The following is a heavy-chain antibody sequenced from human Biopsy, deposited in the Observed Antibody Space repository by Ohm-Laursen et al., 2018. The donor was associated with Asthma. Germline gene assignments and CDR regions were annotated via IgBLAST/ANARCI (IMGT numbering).Heavy chain of an antibody. Sequence: SLRLSCAASGFTFSSYGMDWVRQAPGKGLEWVALMSYDGSIKDYADSVKGRFTISRDNSMNTLYLHMNSLRVEDTAIYYCARGLDYSGRSGFDYWGQGTLVTVSS. CDR2: MSYDGSIK. CDR3: ARGLDYSGRSGFDY. J-gene: IGHJ4*02. CDR1: GFTFSSYG. V-gene: IGHV3-33*05. D-gene: IGHD3-10*01.